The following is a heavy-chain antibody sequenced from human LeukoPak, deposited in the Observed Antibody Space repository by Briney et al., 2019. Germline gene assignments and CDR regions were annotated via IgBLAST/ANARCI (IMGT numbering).Heavy chain of an antibody. CDR1: GFTFSTYR. V-gene: IGHV3-48*04. D-gene: IGHD5-24*01. CDR2: ISSGSSTI. CDR3: AREEDGYNFDAFDV. Sequence: GGSLRLSCAASGFTFSTYRMNWVRQAPGKGLEWVSYISSGSSTIYYADSVKGRFTISRDNAKNSLYLQMNSLRAEDTAVYYCAREEDGYNFDAFDVWGQGTMVTVSS. J-gene: IGHJ3*01.